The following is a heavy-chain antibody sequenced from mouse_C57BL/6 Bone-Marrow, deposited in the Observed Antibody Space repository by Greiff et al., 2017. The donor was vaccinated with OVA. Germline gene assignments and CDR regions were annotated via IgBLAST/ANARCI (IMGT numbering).Heavy chain of an antibody. CDR2: ISYDGSN. CDR1: GYSITSGYY. Sequence: VQLKESGPGLVKPSQSLSLTCSVTGYSITSGYYWNWIRQFPGNKLEWMGYISYDGSNNSNPSLKNRISITRDTSKNQFFLKLNSVTTEDTATYYCARDRPITTVVDWYFDVWGTGTTVTVSS. V-gene: IGHV3-6*01. CDR3: ARDRPITTVVDWYFDV. D-gene: IGHD1-1*01. J-gene: IGHJ1*03.